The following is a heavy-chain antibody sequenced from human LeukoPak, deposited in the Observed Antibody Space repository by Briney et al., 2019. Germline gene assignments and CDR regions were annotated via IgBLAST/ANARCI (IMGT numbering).Heavy chain of an antibody. CDR3: ARGNAN. Sequence: SETLPLTCTVSGGSINSYYWSWIRQPPGKGLEWIGYISYSGNTNYNPSLKSRVTISLDTSKKQFFLKLSSVTAADTAMYYCARGNANWGQGTLVTVSS. J-gene: IGHJ4*02. CDR1: GGSINSYY. V-gene: IGHV4-59*01. CDR2: ISYSGNT.